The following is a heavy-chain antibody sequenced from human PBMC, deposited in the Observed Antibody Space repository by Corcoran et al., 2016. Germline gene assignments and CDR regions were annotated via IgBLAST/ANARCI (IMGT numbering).Heavy chain of an antibody. CDR1: VFTFSSYG. J-gene: IGHJ5*02. D-gene: IGHD3-3*01. V-gene: IGHV3-30*18. CDR3: AKGPLRFLEWLPTWGGFDP. CDR2: ISYDGSNK. Sequence: QVQLVESGGGVVQPGRSLRLSCAASVFTFSSYGMHWVRQAPGKGLEWVAIISYDGSNKYYADSVKGRFTISRDNSKNTLYLQMNSRGAEDTAVYYRAKGPLRFLEWLPTWGGFDPWGQGTVVTVSS.